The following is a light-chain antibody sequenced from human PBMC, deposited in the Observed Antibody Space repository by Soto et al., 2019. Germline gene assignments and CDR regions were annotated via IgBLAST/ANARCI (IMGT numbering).Light chain of an antibody. CDR1: SSDVGIYNY. CDR2: EVS. CDR3: SLYTTSRTRV. Sequence: QSVLTQPASVSGSPGQSIAISCTGSSSDVGIYNYVSWYQQHPGKVPKLIIYEVSNRPSGVSNRFSGSKSGNTASLTISGPQAEDEADYYCSLYTTSRTRVFGTGTKVTVL. J-gene: IGLJ1*01. V-gene: IGLV2-14*01.